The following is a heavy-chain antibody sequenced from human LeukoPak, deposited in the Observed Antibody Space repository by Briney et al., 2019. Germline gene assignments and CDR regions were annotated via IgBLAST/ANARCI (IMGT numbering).Heavy chain of an antibody. CDR1: GGSISSSSYY. CDR3: ARASAYGSGRDFDY. V-gene: IGHV4-39*07. J-gene: IGHJ4*02. D-gene: IGHD3-10*01. Sequence: PSETLSLTCTVSGGSISSSSYYWGWIRQPPGKGLEWIGSIYYSGSTYYNPSLKSRVTISVDTSKNQFSLKLSSVTAADTAVYYCARASAYGSGRDFDYWGQGTLVTVSS. CDR2: IYYSGST.